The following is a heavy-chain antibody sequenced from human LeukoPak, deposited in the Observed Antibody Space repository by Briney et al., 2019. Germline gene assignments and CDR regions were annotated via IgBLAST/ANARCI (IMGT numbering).Heavy chain of an antibody. CDR3: ARAEWFGEALGFDP. D-gene: IGHD3-10*01. V-gene: IGHV4-34*01. CDR1: GGSFSGYY. CDR2: INHSGST. Sequence: SETLSLTCAVYGGSFSGYYWSWIRQPPGKGLEWIGEINHSGSTYYNPSLKSRVTISVDRSKNQFSLKLSSVTAADTAVYYCARAEWFGEALGFDPWGQGTLVTVSS. J-gene: IGHJ5*02.